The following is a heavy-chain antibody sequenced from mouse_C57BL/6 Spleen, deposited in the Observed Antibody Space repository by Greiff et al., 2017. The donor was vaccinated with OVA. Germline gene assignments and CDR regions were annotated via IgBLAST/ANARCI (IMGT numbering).Heavy chain of an antibody. D-gene: IGHD1-1*01. CDR1: GFSLTNYA. CDR3: ARNPDYYGSSSLYYFDY. J-gene: IGHJ2*01. CDR2: IWTGGGT. V-gene: IGHV2-9-1*01. Sequence: QVQLKESGPGLVAPSQSLSITCTVSGFSLTNYAISWVRQPPGKGLEWLGVIWTGGGTNYNSALKSRLSISKDNSKSQVFLKMNSLQTDDTARYYCARNPDYYGSSSLYYFDYWGQGTTLTVSS.